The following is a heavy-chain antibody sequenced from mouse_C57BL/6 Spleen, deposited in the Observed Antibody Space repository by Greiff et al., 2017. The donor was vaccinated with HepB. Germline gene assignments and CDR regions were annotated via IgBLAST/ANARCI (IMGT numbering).Heavy chain of an antibody. D-gene: IGHD1-1*01. V-gene: IGHV5-4*03. Sequence: EVKLVESGGGLVKPGGSLKLSCAASGFTFSSYAMSWVRQTPEKRLEWVATISDGGSYTYYPDNVKGRFTISRDNAKNHLYLQMSHLKSEDTAMYYCARSITTVVANYAMDYWGQGTSVTVSS. J-gene: IGHJ4*01. CDR2: ISDGGSYT. CDR3: ARSITTVVANYAMDY. CDR1: GFTFSSYA.